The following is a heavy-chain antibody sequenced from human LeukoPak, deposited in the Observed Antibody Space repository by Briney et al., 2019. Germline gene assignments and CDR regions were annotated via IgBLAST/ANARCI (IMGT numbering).Heavy chain of an antibody. J-gene: IGHJ4*02. Sequence: SETLSLTCTVSGGSISSYYWSWLRQPPGKGLEWIGYIYTSGSTNYNPSLKSRGTISVDTSKNQFSLKLSSVTAADTAMYYCARLLGYSSSWYYLDYWGQGSLVTVSS. CDR2: IYTSGST. D-gene: IGHD6-13*01. CDR3: ARLLGYSSSWYYLDY. V-gene: IGHV4-4*09. CDR1: GGSISSYY.